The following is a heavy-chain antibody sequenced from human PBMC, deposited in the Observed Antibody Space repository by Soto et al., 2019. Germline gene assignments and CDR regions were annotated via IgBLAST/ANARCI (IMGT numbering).Heavy chain of an antibody. CDR1: GYTFTTSG. V-gene: IGHV1-18*01. CDR2: ISTYNGDT. J-gene: IGHJ6*02. D-gene: IGHD1-26*01. CDR3: ARQGSWPYYYYGLDV. Sequence: QVQLVQSGPEVRKPGASVKVSCEASGYTFTTSGISWVRQVPGQGLEWMGWISTYNGDTNSAQNFQGRVLMTADTSTGTAYMEVRSRKSDDTAVYYCARQGSWPYYYYGLDVWGQGTTVTVSS.